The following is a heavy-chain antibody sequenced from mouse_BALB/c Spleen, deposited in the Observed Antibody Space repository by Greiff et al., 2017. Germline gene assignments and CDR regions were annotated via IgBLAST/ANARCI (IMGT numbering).Heavy chain of an antibody. J-gene: IGHJ2*01. CDR3: ARFPYDYDGYYFDY. CDR2: INPYNDGT. D-gene: IGHD2-4*01. Sequence: VQLKQSGPELVKPGASVKMSCKASGYTFTSYVMHWVKQKPGQGLEWIGYINPYNDGTKYNEKFKGKATLTSDKSSSTAYMELSSLTSEDSAVYYCARFPYDYDGYYFDYWGQGTTLTVSS. CDR1: GYTFTSYV. V-gene: IGHV1-14*01.